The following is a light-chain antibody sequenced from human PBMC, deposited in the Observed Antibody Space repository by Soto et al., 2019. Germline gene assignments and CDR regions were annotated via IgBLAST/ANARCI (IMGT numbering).Light chain of an antibody. Sequence: EIVLTQSPGTLSLSPGERATLSCRASQSVSSSYLAWYQQKPGQAPRRLIYGASSRATGNPDRFSGSGSGTDFSLTISSLEPEDFAVYYCQQYCSSRTFGQGPKVEIK. V-gene: IGKV3-20*01. CDR3: QQYCSSRT. J-gene: IGKJ1*01. CDR2: GAS. CDR1: QSVSSSY.